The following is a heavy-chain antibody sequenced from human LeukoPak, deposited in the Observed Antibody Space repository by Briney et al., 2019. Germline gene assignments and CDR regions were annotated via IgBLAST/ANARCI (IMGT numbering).Heavy chain of an antibody. CDR3: ARDRGYCSSTSCFRAFDI. D-gene: IGHD2-2*01. V-gene: IGHV1-18*01. CDR2: ISAYNGNT. Sequence: GASVKVSCKASGYTFTSYGISWVRQAPGQGLEWMGWISAYNGNTNYAQKLQGRVTITADESTSTAYMELSSLRSEDTAVYYCARDRGYCSSTSCFRAFDIWGQGTMVTVSS. CDR1: GYTFTSYG. J-gene: IGHJ3*02.